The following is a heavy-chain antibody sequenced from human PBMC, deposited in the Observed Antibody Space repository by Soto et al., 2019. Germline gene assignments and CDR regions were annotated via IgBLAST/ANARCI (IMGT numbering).Heavy chain of an antibody. CDR2: IYYSGST. V-gene: IGHV4-31*03. D-gene: IGHD3-22*01. Sequence: TLSLTCTVSGGSISSGGYYWSWIRQHPGKGLEWIGYIYYSGSTYYNPSLKSRVTISVDTSKNQFSLKLSSVTAADTAVYYCARAPPGYYDSSGYYYYFDYWGQGTLVTVSS. CDR1: GGSISSGGYY. CDR3: ARAPPGYYDSSGYYYYFDY. J-gene: IGHJ4*02.